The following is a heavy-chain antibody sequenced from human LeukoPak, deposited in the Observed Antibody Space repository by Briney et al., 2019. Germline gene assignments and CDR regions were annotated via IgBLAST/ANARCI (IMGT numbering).Heavy chain of an antibody. CDR3: ARGAAEWFAFDI. Sequence: SGTLSLTCTVSGGSISSGDYYWGWIRQPPGKGLEWIGYIYYSGSTYYNPSLKSRVTISVDTSKNQFSLKLSSVTAADTAVYYCARGAAEWFAFDIWGQGTMVTVSS. CDR1: GGSISSGDYY. CDR2: IYYSGST. V-gene: IGHV4-30-4*01. J-gene: IGHJ3*02. D-gene: IGHD3-10*01.